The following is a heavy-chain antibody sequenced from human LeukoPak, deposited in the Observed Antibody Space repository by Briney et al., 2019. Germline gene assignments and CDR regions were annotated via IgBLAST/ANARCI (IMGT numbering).Heavy chain of an antibody. V-gene: IGHV3-23*01. Sequence: PEGSLRLSCAASGFTFSSYAMSWVRQAPGKGLEWVSAISGSGGSTYYADSVKGRFTISRDNSKNTLYLQMNSLRAEDTAVYYCAKVASSGSYYFVDYWGQGTLVTVSS. CDR3: AKVASSGSYYFVDY. D-gene: IGHD1-26*01. CDR1: GFTFSSYA. CDR2: ISGSGGST. J-gene: IGHJ4*02.